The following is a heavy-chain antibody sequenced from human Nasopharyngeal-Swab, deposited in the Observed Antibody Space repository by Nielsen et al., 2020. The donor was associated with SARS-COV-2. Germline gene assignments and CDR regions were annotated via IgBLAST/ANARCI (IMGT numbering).Heavy chain of an antibody. J-gene: IGHJ4*02. CDR3: ARETYYNSGLSTALDY. V-gene: IGHV3-48*03. CDR2: ISSSGNTL. Sequence: GGSLRLSCAASGFTFSSYEMNWVRQAPGKGLEWVSYISSSGNTLYYADSVKGRFTISRDNAKNSLYLQMNSLRGEDTAVYYCARETYYNSGLSTALDYWGQGTLVTVSS. CDR1: GFTFSSYE. D-gene: IGHD6-19*01.